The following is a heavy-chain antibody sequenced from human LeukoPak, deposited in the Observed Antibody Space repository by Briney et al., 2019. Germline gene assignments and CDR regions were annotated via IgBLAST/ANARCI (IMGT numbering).Heavy chain of an antibody. D-gene: IGHD3-22*01. J-gene: IGHJ4*02. V-gene: IGHV4-38-2*01. Sequence: PSETLSLTCAVSDYSISSHNYWGWIRQPPGKALEWIGSVYHSGSTHYSPSLKSRVTISVDTSKNQFSLKLSSVTAADTAVYYCTRNDSSGYFDYWGQGTLVTVSS. CDR3: TRNDSSGYFDY. CDR1: DYSISSHNY. CDR2: VYHSGST.